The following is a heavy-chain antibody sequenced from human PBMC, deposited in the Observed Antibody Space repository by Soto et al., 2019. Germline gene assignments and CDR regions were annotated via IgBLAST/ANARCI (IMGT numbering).Heavy chain of an antibody. J-gene: IGHJ5*02. CDR1: VGSISSYY. V-gene: IGHV4-59*01. CDR2: IYYSGST. D-gene: IGHD1-20*01. Sequence: PSETLSLTCTFSVGSISSYYWSWIRQPPGKGLEWIGYIYYSGSTNYNPSLKSRVTISVDTSKNQFSLKLSSVTAADTAVYYCARDASSITGTLGQYWFDPWGQGTLVTVSS. CDR3: ARDASSITGTLGQYWFDP.